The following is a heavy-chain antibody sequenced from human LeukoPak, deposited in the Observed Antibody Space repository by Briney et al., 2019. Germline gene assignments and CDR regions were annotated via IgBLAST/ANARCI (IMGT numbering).Heavy chain of an antibody. Sequence: GGSLRLSCAASGLIFSNYAMNWVRQAPGKGLEWVSAISGSGGSTYYADSVKGRFTISRDNSKNTLYLQMNSLRAEDTAVYYCAKDLAESGSYSFDYWGQGTLVTVSS. V-gene: IGHV3-23*01. CDR3: AKDLAESGSYSFDY. D-gene: IGHD1-26*01. CDR1: GLIFSNYA. CDR2: ISGSGGST. J-gene: IGHJ4*02.